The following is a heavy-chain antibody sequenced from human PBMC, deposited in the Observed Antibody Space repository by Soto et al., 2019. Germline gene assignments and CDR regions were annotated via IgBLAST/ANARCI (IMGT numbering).Heavy chain of an antibody. CDR3: ATIAAAGQRGSNWFDP. V-gene: IGHV1-24*01. J-gene: IGHJ5*02. CDR1: GYTLTELS. CDR2: FDPEDGET. Sequence: ASVKVSCKVSGYTLTELSMHWVRQAPGKGLEWMGGFDPEDGETIYAQKFQGRVTMTEDTSTDTAYMELSSLRSEDTAVYYCATIAAAGQRGSNWFDPWGQGTLVTVSS. D-gene: IGHD6-13*01.